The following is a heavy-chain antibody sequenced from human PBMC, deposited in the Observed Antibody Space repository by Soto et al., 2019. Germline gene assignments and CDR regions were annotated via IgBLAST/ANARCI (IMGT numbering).Heavy chain of an antibody. CDR3: AHGSGWLFDH. J-gene: IGHJ4*02. CDR2: MYWNDDN. Sequence: QITLKESGPTLVRPTQTLTLTCTFSGFSLSSTAVGVGWIRQAPGQAPEWLALMYWNDDNHYSPPLKSRLTLTKDTSKIQVVLTMTNVDPVETATYYCAHGSGWLFDHWGQGTLVTVTS. D-gene: IGHD3-22*01. CDR1: GFSLSSTAVG. V-gene: IGHV2-5*01.